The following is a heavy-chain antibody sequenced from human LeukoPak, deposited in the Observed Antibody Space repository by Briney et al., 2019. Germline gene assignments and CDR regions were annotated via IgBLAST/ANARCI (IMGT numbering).Heavy chain of an antibody. V-gene: IGHV4-34*01. CDR1: GGSFSGYY. CDR3: AREYCSGGSCYEQGNDY. CDR2: IYHSGST. Sequence: PSETLSLTCAVYGGSFSGYYWSWIRQPPGKGLEWIGEIYHSGSTNYNPSLKSRVTISVDTSKNQFSLKLSSVTAADTAVYYCAREYCSGGSCYEQGNDYWGQGTLVTVSS. D-gene: IGHD2-15*01. J-gene: IGHJ4*01.